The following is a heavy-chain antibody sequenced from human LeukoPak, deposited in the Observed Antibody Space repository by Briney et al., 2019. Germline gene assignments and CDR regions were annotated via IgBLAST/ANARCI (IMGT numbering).Heavy chain of an antibody. J-gene: IGHJ4*02. CDR1: GESFSGDY. Sequence: SETLSLTCAVYGESFSGDYWSWIRQPPGKGREWMGEINHSGSTNYNPSLKSRITISVDMSKNQFSLKLSSVTAADTAVYYCARGRWEIADYWGQGTLVTVSS. V-gene: IGHV4-34*01. CDR3: ARGRWEIADY. CDR2: INHSGST. D-gene: IGHD1-26*01.